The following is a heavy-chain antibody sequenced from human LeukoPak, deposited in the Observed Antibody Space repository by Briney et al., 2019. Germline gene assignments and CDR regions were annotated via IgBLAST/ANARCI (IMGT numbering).Heavy chain of an antibody. V-gene: IGHV5-51*01. Sequence: GESLKISCKGSGYSFTSYWIGWVRQLPGKGLEWMGIIYPGDSDTRYSPSFQGQVTISADKSISTAYLQWSSLKASDTAMYYCARPSRAPPDAFDIWGQGTMVTVSS. CDR3: ARPSRAPPDAFDI. CDR2: IYPGDSDT. CDR1: GYSFTSYW. J-gene: IGHJ3*02.